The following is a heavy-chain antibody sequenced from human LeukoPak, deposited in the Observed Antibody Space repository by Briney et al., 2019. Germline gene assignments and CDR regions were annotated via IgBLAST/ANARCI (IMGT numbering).Heavy chain of an antibody. J-gene: IGHJ4*02. CDR1: GGSISSSSYY. D-gene: IGHD3-10*01. V-gene: IGHV4-39*01. CDR2: IYYSGST. Sequence: SETLSLTRTVSGGSISSSSYYWGWIRQPPGKGLEWIGSIYYSGSTYYNPSLKSRVTISVDTSKNQFSLKLSSVTAADTAVYYCAKVCGREVRGALDYWGQGTLVTVSS. CDR3: AKVCGREVRGALDY.